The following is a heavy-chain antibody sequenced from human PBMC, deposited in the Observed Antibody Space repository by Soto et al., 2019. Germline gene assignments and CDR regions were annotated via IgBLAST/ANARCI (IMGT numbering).Heavy chain of an antibody. CDR1: GFTFSSYA. CDR2: ISGSGGST. V-gene: IGHV3-23*01. D-gene: IGHD3-22*01. Sequence: EVQLLESGGGLVQPGGSLRLSCAASGFTFSSYAMSGVRQAPGKGLEWVSAISGSGGSTYYADSVKGRITISRDNSKNTLYLQMNSQRAEDTAVYYCAKDLHSFMIVVVIPTIDAFDIWGQGTMVTVSS. CDR3: AKDLHSFMIVVVIPTIDAFDI. J-gene: IGHJ3*02.